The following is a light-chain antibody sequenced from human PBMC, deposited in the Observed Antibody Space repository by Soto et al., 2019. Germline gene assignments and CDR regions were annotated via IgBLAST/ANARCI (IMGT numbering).Light chain of an antibody. CDR3: QQYCSAPWT. Sequence: EIVLTQSPGTLSLSPGERATLSCRASQSVNNNYLAWYQHKPGQSPRLLIYAASIRARGIPDRFGGSGSGTDFTLTVSRLEPEAFAVYYCQQYCSAPWTFGQGTKVEI. CDR2: AAS. CDR1: QSVNNNY. J-gene: IGKJ1*01. V-gene: IGKV3-20*01.